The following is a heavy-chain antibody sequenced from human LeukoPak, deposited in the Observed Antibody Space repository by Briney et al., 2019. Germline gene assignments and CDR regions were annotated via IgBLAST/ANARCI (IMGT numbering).Heavy chain of an antibody. D-gene: IGHD3-16*01. CDR2: ISGSGAST. Sequence: PGGSLRLSCLTSGFTLSTNAMSWVRQAPGKGLEWISGISGSGASTYYADSVKGRFTISRDNSKNTLYLQMNSLRADDTAIYYCARNQQLGGHSYYYYGMDVWGQGTTVTVSS. CDR1: GFTLSTNA. CDR3: ARNQQLGGHSYYYYGMDV. J-gene: IGHJ6*02. V-gene: IGHV3-23*01.